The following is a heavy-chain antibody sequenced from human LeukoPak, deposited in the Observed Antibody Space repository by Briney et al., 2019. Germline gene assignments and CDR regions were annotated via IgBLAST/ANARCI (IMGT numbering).Heavy chain of an antibody. CDR1: GFTVSSNY. D-gene: IGHD3-3*02. Sequence: GGSLRLSCAASGFTVSSNYMSWVRQAPGKGLEWVSVIHSGGTTYYADSVKGRFTISRDNSKNTLYLQMNSLRAEDTAVYYCARDLGSLFHFWSGPFDYWGQGTLVTVSS. CDR3: ARDLGSLFHFWSGPFDY. J-gene: IGHJ4*02. CDR2: IHSGGTT. V-gene: IGHV3-53*01.